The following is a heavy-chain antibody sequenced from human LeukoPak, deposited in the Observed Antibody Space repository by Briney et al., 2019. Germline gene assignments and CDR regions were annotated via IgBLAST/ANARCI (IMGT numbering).Heavy chain of an antibody. CDR3: ATLLLYGSGSYYPHTIDY. CDR1: GGSISSSSYY. D-gene: IGHD3-10*01. J-gene: IGHJ4*02. V-gene: IGHV4-39*07. CDR2: IYYSGST. Sequence: WETLSLTCTVSGGSISSSSYYWGWVRQPPGKGLEWIGSIYYSGSTYYNPSLKSRVTISVDTSKNQFSLKLSSVTAADTAVYYCATLLLYGSGSYYPHTIDYWGQGTLVTVSS.